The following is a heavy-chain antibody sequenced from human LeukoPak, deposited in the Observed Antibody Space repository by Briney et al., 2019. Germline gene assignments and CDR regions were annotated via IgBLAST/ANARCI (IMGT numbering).Heavy chain of an antibody. D-gene: IGHD6-13*01. CDR1: GYTVTNYG. V-gene: IGHV7-4-1*02. J-gene: IGHJ4*02. CDR3: ARRSSSSGEDY. CDR2: INTNTGDP. Sequence: GASVKLSGKASGYTVTNYGVNWGPQAPGQGLEWMGWINTNTGDPTYAQGFTGRFVFSLDTSITTTYLQISSLKAEDTAMYYCARRSSSSGEDYWGQGTLVTVSS.